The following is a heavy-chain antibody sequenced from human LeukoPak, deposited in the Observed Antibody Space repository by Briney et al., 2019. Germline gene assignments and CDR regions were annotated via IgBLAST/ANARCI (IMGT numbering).Heavy chain of an antibody. CDR3: ARDLLITMIVPGRKSYYGMDV. CDR1: GYTFAGYY. D-gene: IGHD3-22*01. CDR2: INPKSGGT. J-gene: IGHJ6*02. V-gene: IGHV1-2*02. Sequence: ASVKVSCKASGYTFAGYYMHWVRQAPGQGLERMGWINPKSGGTNYAQKFQGRVTMTRDTSISTAYMELSRLRSDDTAVYYCARDLLITMIVPGRKSYYGMDVWGQGTTVTVSS.